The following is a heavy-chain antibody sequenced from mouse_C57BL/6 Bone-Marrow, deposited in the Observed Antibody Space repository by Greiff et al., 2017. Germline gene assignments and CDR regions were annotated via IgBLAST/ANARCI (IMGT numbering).Heavy chain of an antibody. J-gene: IGHJ2*01. CDR3: ESEQRTYFDY. CDR1: GFTFSSYA. V-gene: IGHV5-4*03. D-gene: IGHD6-1*01. CDR2: ISDGGSYT. Sequence: EVMLVESGGGLVKPGGSLKLSCAASGFTFSSYAMSWVRQTPEKRLEWVATISDGGSYTYYPDNVKGRFTISRDNAKNNLYLQMSHLKSEDTAMXCCESEQRTYFDYWGQGTTLTVSS.